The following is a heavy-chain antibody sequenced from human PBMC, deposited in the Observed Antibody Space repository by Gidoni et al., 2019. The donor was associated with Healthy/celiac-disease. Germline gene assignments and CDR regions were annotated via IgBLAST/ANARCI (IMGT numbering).Heavy chain of an antibody. Sequence: EVQLVESGGGLVQPGRSLRLSCAASGFTFDDYAMHWVRQAPGKGLEWVSGISWNSGSIGYADSVKGRFTISRDNAKNALYLQMNSLRAEDTALYYCAKVIRAVAGTGVVGNAFDIWGQGTMVTVSS. CDR3: AKVIRAVAGTGVVGNAFDI. CDR2: ISWNSGSI. V-gene: IGHV3-9*01. D-gene: IGHD6-19*01. CDR1: GFTFDDYA. J-gene: IGHJ3*02.